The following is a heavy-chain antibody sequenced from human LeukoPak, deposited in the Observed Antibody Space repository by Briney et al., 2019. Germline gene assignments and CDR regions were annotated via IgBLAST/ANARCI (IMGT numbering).Heavy chain of an antibody. CDR2: INHSGST. J-gene: IGHJ5*02. CDR3: ARRTHIVVVPAAILSWFDP. CDR1: GGSFSGYY. Sequence: SETLSLTCAVYGGSFSGYYWSWIRQPPGKGLEWIGEINHSGSTNYNPSLKSRVTISVDTSKNQFSLKLSSVTAADTAVYYCARRTHIVVVPAAILSWFDPWGQGTLVTVSS. D-gene: IGHD2-2*02. V-gene: IGHV4-34*01.